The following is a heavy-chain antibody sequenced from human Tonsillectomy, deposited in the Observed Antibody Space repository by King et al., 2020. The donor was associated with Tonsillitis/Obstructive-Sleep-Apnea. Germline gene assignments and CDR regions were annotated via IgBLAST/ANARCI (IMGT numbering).Heavy chain of an antibody. D-gene: IGHD3-10*01. V-gene: IGHV3-74*01. J-gene: IGHJ5*02. Sequence: VQLVESGGGLVQPGGSLRLSCAASGYNFGSHWMHWVRHEPGKGLVWVSRIRGDGVETNYADSVKGRFTISRDNARNTLYVQMNSLTDEDTAVYYCAKGGTYYSVPLHSWGQGTLVTVSP. CDR2: IRGDGVET. CDR1: GYNFGSHW. CDR3: AKGGTYYSVPLHS.